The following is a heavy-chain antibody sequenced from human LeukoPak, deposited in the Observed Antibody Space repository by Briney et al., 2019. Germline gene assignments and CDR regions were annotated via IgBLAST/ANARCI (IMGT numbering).Heavy chain of an antibody. CDR3: ARLKFYDSTGYSPGYYMDV. Sequence: SETLSLTCSVSGGAIIGYYWSWIRQPAGKGPEWIGRIYPTGNTDYNPSLKTRVTMSTDLSKKQFSLRLRSVTAADTAVHYCARLKFYDSTGYSPGYYMDVWGKGTAVTVSS. D-gene: IGHD3-22*01. CDR2: IYPTGNT. CDR1: GGAIIGYY. J-gene: IGHJ6*03. V-gene: IGHV4-4*07.